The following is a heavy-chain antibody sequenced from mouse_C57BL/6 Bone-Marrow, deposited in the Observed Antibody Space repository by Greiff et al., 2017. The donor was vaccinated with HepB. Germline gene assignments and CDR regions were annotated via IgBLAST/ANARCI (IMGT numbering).Heavy chain of an antibody. Sequence: QVQLQQPGAELVRPGTSVKLSCKASGYTFTSYWMHWVKQRPGRGLEWIGVIDPSDSYTNYNQKFKGKATLTVDTSSSTAYMQLSSLTSEDSAVFYCSRRGCCPGFADWGQGTLVTVSA. CDR3: SRRGCCPGFAD. CDR1: GYTFTSYW. J-gene: IGHJ3*01. CDR2: IDPSDSYT. D-gene: IGHD3-3*01. V-gene: IGHV1-59*01.